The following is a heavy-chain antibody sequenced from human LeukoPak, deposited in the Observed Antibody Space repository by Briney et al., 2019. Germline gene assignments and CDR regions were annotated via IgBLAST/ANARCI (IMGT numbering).Heavy chain of an antibody. CDR2: INHSGST. Sequence: SETLSLTCAVYGGSFSGYYWSWIRQPPGKGLEWIGEINHSGSTNYNPSLKSRVTISVGTSKNQFSLKLSSVTAADTAVYYCARGTYYYGSGSYKPDGFDIWGQGTMVTVSS. CDR3: ARGTYYYGSGSYKPDGFDI. D-gene: IGHD3-10*01. V-gene: IGHV4-34*01. J-gene: IGHJ3*02. CDR1: GGSFSGYY.